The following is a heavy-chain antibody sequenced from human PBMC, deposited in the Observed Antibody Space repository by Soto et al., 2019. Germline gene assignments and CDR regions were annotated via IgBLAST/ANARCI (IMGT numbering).Heavy chain of an antibody. CDR2: TYYRSKWYN. Sequence: PSQTLSLTCAISGDSVSSNGAAWNWIRQSPSRGLEWLGRTYYRSKWYNDYAVSVKSRITINPDTSKNQFFLQLNSVTPEDTAVYYCARVQTFSSGWYFDYWGQGTLVTVSS. V-gene: IGHV6-1*01. CDR3: ARVQTFSSGWYFDY. J-gene: IGHJ4*02. D-gene: IGHD6-19*01. CDR1: GDSVSSNGAA.